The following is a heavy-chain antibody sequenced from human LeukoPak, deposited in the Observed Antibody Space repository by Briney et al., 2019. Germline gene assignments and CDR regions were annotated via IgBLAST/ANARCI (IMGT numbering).Heavy chain of an antibody. CDR3: ATCGSVSYFAY. CDR2: ISYDGSNK. V-gene: IGHV3-30*03. J-gene: IGHJ4*02. CDR1: GFTFSDYG. D-gene: IGHD3-10*01. Sequence: GGSLRLSCAAAGFTFSDYGMQWVRQAPGKGLEWVALISYDGSNKYYADSVKGRFTISRDNSKNTLYLQMISLRAEDTAVYYCATCGSVSYFAYWGQGTLVTVSS.